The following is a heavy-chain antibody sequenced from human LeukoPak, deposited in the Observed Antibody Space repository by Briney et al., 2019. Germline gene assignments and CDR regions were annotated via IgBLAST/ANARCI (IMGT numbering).Heavy chain of an antibody. D-gene: IGHD4-23*01. V-gene: IGHV4-38-2*02. CDR3: ARAVGTSRNFFDY. CDR2: IYHSGST. J-gene: IGHJ4*02. Sequence: SETLSLTCTVSGYSISSGFYWGWIRQPRGKGLECIGSIYHSGSTYYNPSLKSRVTISVDTSKNQFSLNLSSVTAADTAMYYCARAVGTSRNFFDYWGQGTLVTVSS. CDR1: GYSISSGFY.